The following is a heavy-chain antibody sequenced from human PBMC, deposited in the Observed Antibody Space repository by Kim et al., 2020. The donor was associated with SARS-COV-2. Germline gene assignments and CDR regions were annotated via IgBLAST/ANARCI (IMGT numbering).Heavy chain of an antibody. CDR3: ASQYCSSTSCYLAVAGSFDY. J-gene: IGHJ4*02. CDR2: IIPILGIA. V-gene: IGHV1-69*04. CDR1: GGTFSSYA. Sequence: SVKVSCKASGGTFSSYAISWVRQAPGQGLEWMGRIIPILGIANYAQKFQGRVTITADKSTSTAYMELSSLRSEDTAVYYCASQYCSSTSCYLAVAGSFDYWGQGTLVTVSS. D-gene: IGHD2-2*01.